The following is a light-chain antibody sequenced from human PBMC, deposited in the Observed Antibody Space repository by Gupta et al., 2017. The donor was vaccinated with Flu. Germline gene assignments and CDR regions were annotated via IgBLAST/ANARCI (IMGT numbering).Light chain of an antibody. V-gene: IGLV3-21*02. CDR2: DDT. CDR1: NIVTRS. Sequence: GQTARITCEADNIVTRSVHWYRQKPGQAPVLVVFDDTDRPSGIPERFSGSNSDNTATLTIIGVEAGDEADYFCQLWDTSTSHLVFGGGTQLTVL. CDR3: QLWDTSTSHLV. J-gene: IGLJ2*01.